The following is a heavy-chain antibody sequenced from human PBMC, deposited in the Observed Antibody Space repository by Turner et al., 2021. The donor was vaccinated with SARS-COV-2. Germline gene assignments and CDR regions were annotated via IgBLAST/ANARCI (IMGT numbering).Heavy chain of an antibody. D-gene: IGHD3-22*01. V-gene: IGHV1-69*01. Sequence: STYAITWVRQAPGQGLEWMGGIIPIFGTANYAQKFQGRVTITADESTSTAYMELSSLRSEDTAVYYCARSTAYDSSGSTFDYWGQGTLVGVSS. J-gene: IGHJ4*02. CDR1: STYA. CDR3: ARSTAYDSSGSTFDY. CDR2: IIPIFGTA.